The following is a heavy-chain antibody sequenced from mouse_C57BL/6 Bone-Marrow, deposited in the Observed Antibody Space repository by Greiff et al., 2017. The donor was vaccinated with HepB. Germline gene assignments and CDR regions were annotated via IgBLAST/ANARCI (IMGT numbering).Heavy chain of an antibody. V-gene: IGHV5-17*01. CDR3: ARDYGSRYWYFDV. D-gene: IGHD1-1*01. J-gene: IGHJ1*03. CDR1: GFTFSDYG. Sequence: VQLKESGGGLVKPGGSLKLSCAASGFTFSDYGMHWVRQAPEKGLEWVAYISSGSSTIYYADTVKGRFTISRDNAKNTLFLQMTSLRSEDTAMYYCARDYGSRYWYFDVWGTGTTVTVSS. CDR2: ISSGSSTI.